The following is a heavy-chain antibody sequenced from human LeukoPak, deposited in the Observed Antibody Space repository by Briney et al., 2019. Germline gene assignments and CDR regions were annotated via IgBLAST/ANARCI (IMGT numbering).Heavy chain of an antibody. J-gene: IGHJ4*02. V-gene: IGHV4-59*12. CDR2: IYYSGST. CDR1: GGSISSYY. CDR3: AREWWELHNFDY. D-gene: IGHD1-26*01. Sequence: PSETLSLTCTVSGGSISSYYWSWIRQPPGKGLEWIGYIYYSGSTNCNPSLKSRVTMSVDTSKNQFSLKLSSVTAADTAVYYCAREWWELHNFDYWGQGTLVTVSS.